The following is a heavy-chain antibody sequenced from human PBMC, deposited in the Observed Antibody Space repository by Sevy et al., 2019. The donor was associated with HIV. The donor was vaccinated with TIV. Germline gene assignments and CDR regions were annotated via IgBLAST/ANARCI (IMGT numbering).Heavy chain of an antibody. CDR1: GYTFTGYS. Sequence: ASVKVSCKASGYTFTGYSLHWVRQAPGQGLEWMGWINPNTGGTKFAQMFQGWVTMTRDTSISTAYMELSRLISDDTAVYYCARVKDGGNAFDIWGQGTMVTVSS. CDR2: INPNTGGT. CDR3: ARVKDGGNAFDI. D-gene: IGHD3-10*01. V-gene: IGHV1-2*04. J-gene: IGHJ3*02.